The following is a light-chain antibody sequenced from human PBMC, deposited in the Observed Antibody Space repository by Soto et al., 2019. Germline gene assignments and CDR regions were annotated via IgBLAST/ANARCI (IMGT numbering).Light chain of an antibody. CDR2: DAS. CDR3: QHFDNLPYT. V-gene: IGKV1-33*01. CDR1: QDITNY. Sequence: IQLTQSPSSLSASVGDRVTITCQASQDITNYLNWYRQKPGKVPELLIYDASNSETGVPSRFSGRGSGTDFTFTISSLQPEDIATYYCQHFDNLPYTFGQGTKLEIK. J-gene: IGKJ2*01.